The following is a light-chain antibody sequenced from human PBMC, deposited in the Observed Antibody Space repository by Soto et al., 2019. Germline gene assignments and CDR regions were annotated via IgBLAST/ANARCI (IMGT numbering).Light chain of an antibody. CDR2: EVS. Sequence: QSVLTQPASVSGSPGQSITISCTGTSSDVGGYKYVSWYLQHPGKVPKLMIYEVSNRPSGVSNRFSGSKSGDTASLTISGLQPEDEADYYCSSYTSSSTVVFGGGTKLTVL. V-gene: IGLV2-14*01. CDR1: SSDVGGYKY. J-gene: IGLJ2*01. CDR3: SSYTSSSTVV.